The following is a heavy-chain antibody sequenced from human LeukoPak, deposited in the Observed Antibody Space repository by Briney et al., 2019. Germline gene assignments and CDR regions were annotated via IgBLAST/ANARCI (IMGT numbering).Heavy chain of an antibody. CDR3: ARDLTFGGVLFT. CDR2: INTYNDDT. J-gene: IGHJ5*02. CDR1: GYTFTSYY. V-gene: IGHV1/OR15-2*02. Sequence: ASVKVSCKASGYTFTSYYMHWARQAPGQGLEWMGWINTYNDDTRYTQKFQGRVTMTTDASTSTIYMDLRSLKPDDTAIYYCARDLTFGGVLFTWGQGTLVAVSS. D-gene: IGHD3-16*02.